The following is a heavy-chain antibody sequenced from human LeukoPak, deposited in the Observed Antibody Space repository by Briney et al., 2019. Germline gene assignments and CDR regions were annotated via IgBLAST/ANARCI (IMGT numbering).Heavy chain of an antibody. CDR2: INHSGST. D-gene: IGHD3-16*02. CDR3: ARGNGVYVWGSYRYDY. CDR1: GGSFSGYY. Sequence: PSETLSLTCAVYGGSFSGYYWSWIRQPPGKGLEWIGEINHSGSTNYNPSPKSRVTISVDTSKNQFSLKLSSVTAADTAVYYCARGNGVYVWGSYRYDYWGQGTLVTVSS. V-gene: IGHV4-34*01. J-gene: IGHJ4*02.